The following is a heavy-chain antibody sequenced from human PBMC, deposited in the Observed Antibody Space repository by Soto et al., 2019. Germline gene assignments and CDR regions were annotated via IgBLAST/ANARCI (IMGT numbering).Heavy chain of an antibody. V-gene: IGHV1-69*12. CDR3: ARNYDDVWGNYLAY. CDR1: GGTFSSYA. Sequence: QVQLVQSGAEVKKPGSSVKVSCKASGGTFSSYAISWVRQAPGQGREWMGGISPTFGTANNAQKFQGRVSITGDESTSTVYMELSSLRSEDTAVYYCARNYDDVWGNYLAYWGQGTLFTVSS. CDR2: ISPTFGTA. J-gene: IGHJ4*02. D-gene: IGHD3-16*02.